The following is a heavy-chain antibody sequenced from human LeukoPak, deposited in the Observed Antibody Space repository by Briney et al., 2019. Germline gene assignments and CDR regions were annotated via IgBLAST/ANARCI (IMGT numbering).Heavy chain of an antibody. CDR1: GGSISSYY. J-gene: IGHJ3*02. Sequence: SQTLSLTCTVSGGSISSYYWSWIRLPPGKGLEWIGYLSKSGNTNYSPSLKSRVTIFGDTSKNQFFLKLSSVTAADTAVYYCARARYVNSFYAFDIWGQGTLVTVSS. CDR3: ARARYVNSFYAFDI. D-gene: IGHD3-9*01. CDR2: LSKSGNT. V-gene: IGHV4-59*01.